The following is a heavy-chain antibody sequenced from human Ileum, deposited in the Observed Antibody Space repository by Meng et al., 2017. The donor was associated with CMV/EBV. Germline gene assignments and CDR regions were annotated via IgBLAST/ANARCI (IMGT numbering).Heavy chain of an antibody. J-gene: IGHJ4*02. Sequence: KASCYTFTSYGISWVRQAPGQGLEWMAWIFPNNGNTKYGQKFQGRVTMTTDTSTSTAYMELRSLRSDDTALYYCARDSFGAYGDYADYWGQGTLVTVSS. CDR3: ARDSFGAYGDYADY. V-gene: IGHV1-18*01. CDR1: CYTFTSYG. CDR2: IFPNNGNT. D-gene: IGHD4-17*01.